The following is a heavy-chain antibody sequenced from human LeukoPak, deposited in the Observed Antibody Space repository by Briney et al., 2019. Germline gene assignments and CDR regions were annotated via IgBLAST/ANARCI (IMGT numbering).Heavy chain of an antibody. D-gene: IGHD6-19*01. Sequence: GGSLRLSCAASGFTFSSYSMNWVRQAPGKGLEGVSSISSSSSYIYYADSVKGRFTISRDNAKNSLYLQMNSLRAEDTAVYYCARDAPPTPGYSSGHDYWGQGTLVTVSS. CDR3: ARDAPPTPGYSSGHDY. V-gene: IGHV3-21*01. J-gene: IGHJ4*02. CDR2: ISSSSSYI. CDR1: GFTFSSYS.